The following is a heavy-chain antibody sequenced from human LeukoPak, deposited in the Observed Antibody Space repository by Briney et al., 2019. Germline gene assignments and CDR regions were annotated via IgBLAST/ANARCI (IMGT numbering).Heavy chain of an antibody. V-gene: IGHV3-23*01. J-gene: IGHJ4*02. Sequence: GGSLRLSCAASGFTLSSYAMCSVRQAPGERLEWVSALSGSGGSTYYADSVKGRFTISRDNSKNTLYLQMNSLRAEDTAVYYCAKDKIGLRFLEWSYLFDYWGQGTLVTVSS. CDR1: GFTLSSYA. D-gene: IGHD3-3*01. CDR3: AKDKIGLRFLEWSYLFDY. CDR2: LSGSGGST.